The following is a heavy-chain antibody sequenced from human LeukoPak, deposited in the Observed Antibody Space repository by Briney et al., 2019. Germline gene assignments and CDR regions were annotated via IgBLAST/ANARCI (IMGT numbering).Heavy chain of an antibody. J-gene: IGHJ3*02. CDR1: EFTFSSYA. V-gene: IGHV3-23*01. CDR3: AKDRNYDFTVDAFDI. D-gene: IGHD3-3*01. CDR2: ISGSGGTT. Sequence: GGSLRLSCAASEFTFSSYAMSWVRQAPGKGLEWVSTISGSGGTTYYADSVKGRFTISRDNSKNTLYLQMNSLRAEDTAVYYCAKDRNYDFTVDAFDIWGQGTMVTVSS.